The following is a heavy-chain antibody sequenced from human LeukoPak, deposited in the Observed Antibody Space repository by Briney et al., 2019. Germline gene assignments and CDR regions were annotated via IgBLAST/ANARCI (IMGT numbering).Heavy chain of an antibody. CDR2: INPNSGGT. V-gene: IGHV1-2*02. Sequence: GASVKVSCKASGYTLTGYYMHWVRQAPGQGLEWMGWINPNSGGTNYAQKFQGRVTMTRDTSISTAYMELSRLRSDDTAVYYCARDPQKLYDSSGYPDYWGQGTLVTVSS. J-gene: IGHJ4*02. CDR3: ARDPQKLYDSSGYPDY. CDR1: GYTLTGYY. D-gene: IGHD3-22*01.